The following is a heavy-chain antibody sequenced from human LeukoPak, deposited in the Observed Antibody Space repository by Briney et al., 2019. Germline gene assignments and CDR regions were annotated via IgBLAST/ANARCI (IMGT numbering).Heavy chain of an antibody. V-gene: IGHV4-59*12. CDR3: ARDSAHDYGGKPLIGAFDI. D-gene: IGHD4-23*01. Sequence: PSETLSLTCTVSGGSTSSYYWSWIRQPPGKGLEWIGYIYYSGSTYYNPSLKSRVTISVDTSKNQFSLKLSSVTAADTAVYYCARDSAHDYGGKPLIGAFDIWGQGTMVTVSS. J-gene: IGHJ3*02. CDR1: GGSTSSYY. CDR2: IYYSGST.